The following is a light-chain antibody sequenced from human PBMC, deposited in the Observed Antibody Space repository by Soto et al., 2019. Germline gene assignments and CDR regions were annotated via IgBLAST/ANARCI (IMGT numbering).Light chain of an antibody. CDR3: QQYGSSAWT. J-gene: IGKJ1*01. CDR1: QSVSSSY. Sequence: EIVLTQSPGTLSLSPGERATLSCRASQSVSSSYLAWYQQKPGQAPRLLIYGASSRTTGVPDWFSGSWSGTDFTLTISRLEPEDVAVYYCQQYGSSAWTFGQGTKVEIK. CDR2: GAS. V-gene: IGKV3-20*01.